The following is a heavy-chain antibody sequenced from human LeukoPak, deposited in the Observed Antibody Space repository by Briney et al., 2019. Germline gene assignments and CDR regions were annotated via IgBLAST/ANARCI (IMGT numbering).Heavy chain of an antibody. CDR1: GFTFSNYW. V-gene: IGHV3-7*01. D-gene: IGHD2-21*02. Sequence: GGSPRLSCAASGFTFSNYWMTWVRQAPGKGLEWVANIRQEGSEKHYVDSVRGRFTISRDNGKNSLYLQLNSLRDEDTAVYYCARGGRFCSGGDCYGWYFDLWGRGTLVTVSS. CDR3: ARGGRFCSGGDCYGWYFDL. J-gene: IGHJ2*01. CDR2: IRQEGSEK.